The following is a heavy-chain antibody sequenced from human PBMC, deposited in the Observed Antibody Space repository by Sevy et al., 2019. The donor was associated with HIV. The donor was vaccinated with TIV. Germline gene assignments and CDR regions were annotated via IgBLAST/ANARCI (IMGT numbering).Heavy chain of an antibody. CDR2: ISSSGSTI. J-gene: IGHJ3*02. CDR3: ARDGRGLGNDAFDI. V-gene: IGHV3-48*03. D-gene: IGHD3-16*01. Sequence: GGSLRLSCAASGFTFSSYEMNWVRQAPGKGLEWVSYISSSGSTIYYADSVKGRFTISRDNAKNSLYLQMNSLRAEDTAVYYCARDGRGLGNDAFDIWGQGTMVTVSS. CDR1: GFTFSSYE.